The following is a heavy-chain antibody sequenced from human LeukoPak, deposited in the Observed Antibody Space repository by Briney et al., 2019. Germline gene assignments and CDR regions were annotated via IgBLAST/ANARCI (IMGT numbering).Heavy chain of an antibody. V-gene: IGHV4-34*01. D-gene: IGHD3-3*01. Sequence: SETLSLACAVYGGSFSGVYWNWIRQPPGKGLEWIGEINHSGSTNYNPSLKSRVTISVDTSKNQFSLKLSSVTAADTAVYYCARGLGIFGVVYFDCWGQGTLVTVSS. CDR2: INHSGST. J-gene: IGHJ4*02. CDR1: GGSFSGVY. CDR3: ARGLGIFGVVYFDC.